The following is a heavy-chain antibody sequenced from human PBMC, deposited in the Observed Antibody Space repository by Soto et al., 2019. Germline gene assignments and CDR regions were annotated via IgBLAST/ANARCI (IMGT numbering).Heavy chain of an antibody. CDR1: SDSITSTDW. Sequence: QVQLQESGPELVKPSGALSLTCAVSSDSITSTDWWSWVRQPPGKGLEWIGEIYPSGSTKYNPSVQSRVPISMDKSKMQFSLRLTSVTAADTAVYYCARLRSYDSGGPKYWGQGTLVTVSS. J-gene: IGHJ4*02. V-gene: IGHV4-4*02. CDR2: IYPSGST. D-gene: IGHD3-10*01. CDR3: ARLRSYDSGGPKY.